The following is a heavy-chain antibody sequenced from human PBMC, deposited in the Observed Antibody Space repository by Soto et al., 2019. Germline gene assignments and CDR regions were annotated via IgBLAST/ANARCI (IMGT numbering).Heavy chain of an antibody. CDR2: ISDSDSII. D-gene: IGHD3-22*01. V-gene: IGHV3-11*01. J-gene: IGHJ4*02. Sequence: QVQLVESGGGLVKPGGSLRLSCAASGFTFSEYYISWIRQAPGKGLEWVSYISDSDSIIYYADSVKGRFTISRDNAKNSLYLQMNSLRAEDTAVYYCARVLGYYASSGYFDYWGQGTLVTVSS. CDR3: ARVLGYYASSGYFDY. CDR1: GFTFSEYY.